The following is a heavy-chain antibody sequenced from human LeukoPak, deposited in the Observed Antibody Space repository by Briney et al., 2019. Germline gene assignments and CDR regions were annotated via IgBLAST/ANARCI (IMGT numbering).Heavy chain of an antibody. V-gene: IGHV5-51*01. Sequence: GESLKISCKGSGYSFTSYWIGWVRQMPGKGLEWMGIIYPGDSDTRYGPSFQGQVTISADKSISTAYLQWSSLKASDTAMYYCARGPQLLYNWFDPWGQGTLVTVSS. D-gene: IGHD2-2*01. J-gene: IGHJ5*02. CDR2: IYPGDSDT. CDR1: GYSFTSYW. CDR3: ARGPQLLYNWFDP.